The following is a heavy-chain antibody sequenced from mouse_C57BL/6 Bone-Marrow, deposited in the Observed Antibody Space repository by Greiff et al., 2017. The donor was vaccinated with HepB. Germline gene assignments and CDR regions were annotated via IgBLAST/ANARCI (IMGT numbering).Heavy chain of an antibody. Sequence: VKLVESGAELVRPGASVTLYCKASGYTFTDYEMHWVKQTPVHGLEWIGAIDPETGGTAYNQKFKGKAILTADKSSSTAYMELRSLTSEDSAVYYCTRRSNYLAWFAYWGQGTLVTVSA. CDR3: TRRSNYLAWFAY. V-gene: IGHV1-15*01. J-gene: IGHJ3*01. D-gene: IGHD2-5*01. CDR2: IDPETGGT. CDR1: GYTFTDYE.